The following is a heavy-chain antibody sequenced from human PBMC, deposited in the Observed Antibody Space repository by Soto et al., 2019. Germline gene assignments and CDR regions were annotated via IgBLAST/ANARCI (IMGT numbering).Heavy chain of an antibody. CDR3: ARLSCSGTTCYIPYFFDY. CDR2: IYPGDSHT. V-gene: IGHV5-51*01. J-gene: IGHJ4*01. D-gene: IGHD2-2*02. CDR1: GYRFTNYW. Sequence: GESLKISCKGSGYRFTNYWIGWVRQMPGKGLEWMGIIYPGDSHTRYSPSFQGQVTISVDKSNSTASLQWSGLKASDSAMYYCARLSCSGTTCYIPYFFDYWGPGTLVTVSS.